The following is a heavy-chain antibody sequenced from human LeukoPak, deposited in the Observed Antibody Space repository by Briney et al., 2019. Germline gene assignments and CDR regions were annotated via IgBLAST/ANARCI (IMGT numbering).Heavy chain of an antibody. CDR3: ARSTSGWYFFDY. CDR1: GYIFTNYW. Sequence: ASVKVSCKASGYIFTNYWMHWVRQAPGQGLQWMGMVNPGDGVTTYAQNFQGRVTITTDESTSTAYMELSSLRSEDTAVYYCARSTSGWYFFDYWGQGTLVTVSS. V-gene: IGHV1-46*01. J-gene: IGHJ4*02. D-gene: IGHD6-19*01. CDR2: VNPGDGVT.